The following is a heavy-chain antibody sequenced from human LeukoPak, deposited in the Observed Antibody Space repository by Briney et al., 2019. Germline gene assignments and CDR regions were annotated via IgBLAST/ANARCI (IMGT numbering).Heavy chain of an antibody. CDR1: GFTFSTYW. CDR3: AKDQPCSSTSCSIDY. V-gene: IGHV3-74*01. J-gene: IGHJ4*02. Sequence: GGSLRLSCAASGFTFSTYWMHWVRQAPGKGLVWVSRISSDGSITGYADSVKGRFTISRDNSKNTLYLQMNSLRAEDTAVYYCAKDQPCSSTSCSIDYWGQGTLVTVSS. D-gene: IGHD2-2*01. CDR2: ISSDGSIT.